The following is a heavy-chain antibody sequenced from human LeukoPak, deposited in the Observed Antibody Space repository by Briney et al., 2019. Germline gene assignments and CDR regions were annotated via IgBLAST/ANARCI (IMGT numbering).Heavy chain of an antibody. CDR1: GGSISSSSYY. Sequence: PSETLSLTCTVSGGSISSSSYYWGWIRQPPGKGLEWIGSIYYSGSTYYNPSLKSRVTISVDTSKNQFSLKLSSVTAADTAVYYCARHPSVADYFDYWGQGTLVTVSS. J-gene: IGHJ4*02. CDR2: IYYSGST. CDR3: ARHPSVADYFDY. D-gene: IGHD6-19*01. V-gene: IGHV4-39*01.